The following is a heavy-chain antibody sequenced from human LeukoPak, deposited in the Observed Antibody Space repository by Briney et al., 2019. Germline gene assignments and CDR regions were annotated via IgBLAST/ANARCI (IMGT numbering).Heavy chain of an antibody. D-gene: IGHD3-10*01. J-gene: IGHJ6*02. Sequence: SETLSLTCAVSGYSISSSNWWGWIRQPPGKGLEWIGGIYHSGSTYYNPSLKSRVTISVDTSKNQFSLKLSSVTAADTAVYYWARDSWFGELSPRGYYYGMDVWGQGTTVTVSS. V-gene: IGHV4-38-2*02. CDR1: GYSISSSNW. CDR3: ARDSWFGELSPRGYYYGMDV. CDR2: IYHSGST.